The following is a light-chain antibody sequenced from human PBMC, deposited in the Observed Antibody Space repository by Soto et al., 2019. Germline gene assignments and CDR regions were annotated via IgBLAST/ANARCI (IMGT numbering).Light chain of an antibody. V-gene: IGLV1-47*01. Sequence: QSVLTQPPSASGTPGQRVTISCSGSSSNIGSNYVYWYQQLPGTAPKLLIYRNNQRPSGVPDRFSGSKSVTSASLAISGLRSEDEADYYCASWEDSLWAEVFGGGTKLNVL. CDR1: SSNIGSNY. CDR3: ASWEDSLWAEV. J-gene: IGLJ3*02. CDR2: RNN.